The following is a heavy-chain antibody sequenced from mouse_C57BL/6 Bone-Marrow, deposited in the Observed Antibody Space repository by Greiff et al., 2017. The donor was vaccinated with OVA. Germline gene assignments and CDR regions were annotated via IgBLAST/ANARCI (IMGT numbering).Heavy chain of an antibody. CDR2: IDPETGGT. J-gene: IGHJ2*01. CDR3: TRDPHYYGSSQGNY. D-gene: IGHD1-1*01. Sequence: QVQLQQSGAELVRPGASVTLSCKASGYTFTDYEMHWVKQTPVHGLEWIGAIDPETGGTAYNQKFKGKAILTADKSSSTAYMELRSLTSEDSAVYYGTRDPHYYGSSQGNYWGQGTTLTGSS. V-gene: IGHV1-15*01. CDR1: GYTFTDYE.